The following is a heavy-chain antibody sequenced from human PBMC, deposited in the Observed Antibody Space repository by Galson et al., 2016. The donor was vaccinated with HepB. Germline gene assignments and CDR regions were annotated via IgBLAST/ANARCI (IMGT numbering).Heavy chain of an antibody. CDR2: ISGTSTYI. CDR1: GASFSGYY. V-gene: IGHV3-21*01. D-gene: IGHD3-9*01. J-gene: IGHJ4*02. Sequence: ETLSLTCAVYGASFSGYYWSWIRQPPGKGLEWVSSISGTSTYIYYADSVKGRFTISRDNDKNSLYLQMNNVRAEDTAVYYCARDLRGMIRFFDWSTHFDSWGQGTLVTVSS. CDR3: ARDLRGMIRFFDWSTHFDS.